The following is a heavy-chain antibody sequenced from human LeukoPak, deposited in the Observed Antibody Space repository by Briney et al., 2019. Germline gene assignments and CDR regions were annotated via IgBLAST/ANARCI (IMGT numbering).Heavy chain of an antibody. V-gene: IGHV3-23*01. Sequence: QPGGSLRLSCAASGFTFSSYGMNWVRQGPGKGLDWVAVISGSGNTTNYADSVKGRFTISRDNSKNTLYLQMNSLRAEDTAVYYCASEIIFGSFDYWGQGTLVTVSS. D-gene: IGHD3-3*01. CDR3: ASEIIFGSFDY. J-gene: IGHJ4*02. CDR1: GFTFSSYG. CDR2: ISGSGNTT.